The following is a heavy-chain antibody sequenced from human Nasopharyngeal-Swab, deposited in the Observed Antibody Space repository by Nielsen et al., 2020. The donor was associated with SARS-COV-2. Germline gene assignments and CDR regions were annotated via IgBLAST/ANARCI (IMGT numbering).Heavy chain of an antibody. CDR3: ARQAATVAGTLWYY. Sequence: SETLSLTCAVSGGSISSYSWSWIRLPPGKGLEWIGYIYYSGSTNYSPSLKSRVTISVDTSKNQFSLKLSSVTAADTAVYYCARQAATVAGTLWYYWGQGTLVTVSS. V-gene: IGHV4-59*08. J-gene: IGHJ4*02. CDR1: GGSISSYS. D-gene: IGHD6-19*01. CDR2: IYYSGST.